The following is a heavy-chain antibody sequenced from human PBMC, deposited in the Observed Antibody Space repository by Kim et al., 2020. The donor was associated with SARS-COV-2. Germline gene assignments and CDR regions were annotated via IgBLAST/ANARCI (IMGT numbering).Heavy chain of an antibody. CDR2: ISSDSTSI. Sequence: GGSLRLSCSGSGFFFGYYTMNWVRQAPGKGLEWVSSISSDSTSIKYADSVKGRFTISRDNSKNSLDLQMTSLRVEDTAVYYCSAVRISEIDGGLSFYYM. V-gene: IGHV3-21*01. CDR3: SAVRISEIDGGLSFYYM. J-gene: IGHJ6*03. D-gene: IGHD2-21*01. CDR1: GFFFGYYT.